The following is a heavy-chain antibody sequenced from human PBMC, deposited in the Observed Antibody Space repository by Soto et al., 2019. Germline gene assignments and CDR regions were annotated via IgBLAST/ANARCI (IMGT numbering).Heavy chain of an antibody. Sequence: ASVKVSCKASGYTFTGYYMHWVRQAPGQGLEWMGWISAYNGNTNYAQKLQGRVTMTTDTSTSTAYMELRSLRSDDTAVYYCAREWDWTRLDPWGQGTLVTVSS. CDR2: ISAYNGNT. CDR3: AREWDWTRLDP. CDR1: GYTFTGYY. J-gene: IGHJ5*02. V-gene: IGHV1-18*04. D-gene: IGHD1-1*01.